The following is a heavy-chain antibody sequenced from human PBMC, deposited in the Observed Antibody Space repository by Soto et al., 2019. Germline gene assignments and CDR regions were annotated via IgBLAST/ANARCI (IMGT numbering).Heavy chain of an antibody. D-gene: IGHD6-19*01. CDR2: VYYTGST. V-gene: IGHV4-59*01. J-gene: IGHJ4*02. Sequence: SETLSLTCSVSGGSISGSYWSWIRQSPGKGLEWLGYVYYTGSTNYSPSLRSRVSISVDTSKDEFSLRLSSATAADTAVYFCARSVAVPGAHIDYWGQGTQVTVSS. CDR1: GGSISGSY. CDR3: ARSVAVPGAHIDY.